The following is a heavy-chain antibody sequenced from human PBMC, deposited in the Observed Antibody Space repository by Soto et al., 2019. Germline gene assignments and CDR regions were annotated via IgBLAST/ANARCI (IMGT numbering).Heavy chain of an antibody. Sequence: WGSLRLSCAASGFTFTSYAMNWVRQAPGKGLEWVSSISSGSSYIHYADSVKGRFTISRENAENSLFLQMNSLRAEDTAVYYCARGLSTSGNNYRHYYYMDVWGKGTTVTVSS. CDR2: ISSGSSYI. D-gene: IGHD4-4*01. J-gene: IGHJ6*03. V-gene: IGHV3-21*01. CDR3: ARGLSTSGNNYRHYYYMDV. CDR1: GFTFTSYA.